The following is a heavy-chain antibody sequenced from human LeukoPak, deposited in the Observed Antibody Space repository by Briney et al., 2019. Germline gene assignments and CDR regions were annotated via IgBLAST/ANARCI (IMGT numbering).Heavy chain of an antibody. V-gene: IGHV4-38-2*01. Sequence: SETLSLTCAVSGYSISSGYYWGWIRQPPGKGLEWIGSIYHSGSTYYNPSLKSRVTISVDTSKNQFSLKLSSVTAADTAVYYCARNTVTLDYWGQGTLVTVSS. CDR3: ARNTVTLDY. D-gene: IGHD4-17*01. CDR1: GYSISSGYY. J-gene: IGHJ4*02. CDR2: IYHSGST.